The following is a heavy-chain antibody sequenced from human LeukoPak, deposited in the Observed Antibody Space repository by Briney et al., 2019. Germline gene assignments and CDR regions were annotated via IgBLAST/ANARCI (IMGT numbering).Heavy chain of an antibody. J-gene: IGHJ6*03. CDR3: TRRRVVATIGRSVGDYYYYMDV. Sequence: PGGSLRLSCAASGFTFSSYGMSWVRQAPGKGLEWVSAISGSGGSTYYADSVKGRFTISRDNSKNMLYLQMNSLRAEDTAVYYCTRRRVVATIGRSVGDYYYYMDVWGKGTTVTISS. CDR1: GFTFSSYG. D-gene: IGHD5-12*01. CDR2: ISGSGGST. V-gene: IGHV3-23*01.